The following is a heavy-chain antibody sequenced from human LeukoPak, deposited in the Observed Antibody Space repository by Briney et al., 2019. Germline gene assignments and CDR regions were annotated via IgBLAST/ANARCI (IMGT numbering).Heavy chain of an antibody. CDR3: ANLLRWEPY. CDR2: ISYDGSNK. CDR1: GFTFSSYG. J-gene: IGHJ4*02. V-gene: IGHV3-30*18. D-gene: IGHD4-23*01. Sequence: GRSLRLSCAASGFTFSSYGMHWDRQAPGKGLEWVAVISYDGSNKYYADSVKGRFTISRDNSKNTLYLQMNSLRAEDTAVYYCANLLRWEPYWGQGTLVTVSS.